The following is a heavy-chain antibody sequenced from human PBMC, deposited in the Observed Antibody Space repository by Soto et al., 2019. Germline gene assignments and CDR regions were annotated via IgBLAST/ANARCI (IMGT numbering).Heavy chain of an antibody. D-gene: IGHD5-12*01. CDR3: ARTEEMATIGFDY. V-gene: IGHV4-34*01. J-gene: IGHJ4*02. Sequence: QVQLQQWGAGLLKPSSTLSLTCAVYGGSFSGYYWSWIRQPPGKGLEWIGEINHSGSTNYNPSLKRRVTLSVDTSKNQVALKLSSVTAADTAVYYCARTEEMATIGFDYWGQGTLVTVSS. CDR2: INHSGST. CDR1: GGSFSGYY.